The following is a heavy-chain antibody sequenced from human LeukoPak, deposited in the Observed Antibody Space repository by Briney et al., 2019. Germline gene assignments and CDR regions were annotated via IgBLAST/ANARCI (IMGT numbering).Heavy chain of an antibody. D-gene: IGHD2-8*01. Sequence: SETLSLTCTVSGDSTSNFYWTWIRQSPGKGLEWIGNIHYGGSSVYNPSLKSRVTISIDTSRRQFFLKLNSVTAADTAVYFCALAPNSNWFDFWGPGTLVTVSS. CDR3: ALAPNSNWFDF. CDR2: IHYGGSS. V-gene: IGHV4-59*03. CDR1: GDSTSNFY. J-gene: IGHJ5*01.